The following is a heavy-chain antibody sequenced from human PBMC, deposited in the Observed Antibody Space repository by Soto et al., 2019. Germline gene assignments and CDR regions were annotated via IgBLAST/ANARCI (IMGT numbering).Heavy chain of an antibody. V-gene: IGHV4-4*02. D-gene: IGHD6-13*01. CDR3: AREAPGTSYFDC. CDR1: GGSISSTNW. J-gene: IGHJ4*02. CDR2: IYHSGST. Sequence: ETLSLTCAVSGGSISSTNWWSWVRQSPGKGLEWIGEIYHSGSTNSNPSLKSRVTISVDKSKNQFSLKLSSVTAADTAVYYCAREAPGTSYFDCCGRGTQVTVSS.